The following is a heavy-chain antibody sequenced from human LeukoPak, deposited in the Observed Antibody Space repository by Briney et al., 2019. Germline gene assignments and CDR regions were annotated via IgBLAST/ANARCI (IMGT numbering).Heavy chain of an antibody. CDR3: ARVRAVAGKSSNFDY. CDR1: GYTFTGYY. V-gene: IGHV1-2*02. CDR2: INPNSGGT. Sequence: ASVKVSCKASGYTFTGYYMHWVRQAPGQGLEWMGWINPNSGGTNYAQKFQGRVTMTRDTSISTAYMELSRLRSDDTAVYYCARVRAVAGKSSNFDYGGKGPLVPVPS. D-gene: IGHD3-10*01. J-gene: IGHJ4*02.